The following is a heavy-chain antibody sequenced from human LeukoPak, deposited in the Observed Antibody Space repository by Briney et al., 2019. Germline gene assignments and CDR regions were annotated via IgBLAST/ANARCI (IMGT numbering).Heavy chain of an antibody. D-gene: IGHD2-21*01. CDR3: GRACGAYCGGDCYDY. CDR1: GYTFTGYD. CDR2: INPNSGST. Sequence: ASVKVSCKASGYTFTGYDMHWVRQAPGQGLEWMGWINPNSGSTDYAQKFQGRGTMTMYTDISTAYMELRRMRSDDTAAADCGRACGAYCGGDCYDYWGQGTLVTVSS. V-gene: IGHV1-2*02. J-gene: IGHJ4*02.